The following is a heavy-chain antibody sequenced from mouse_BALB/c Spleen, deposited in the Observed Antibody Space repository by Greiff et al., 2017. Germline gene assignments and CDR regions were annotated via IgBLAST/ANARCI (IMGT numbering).Heavy chain of an antibody. CDR2: INPGSGGT. J-gene: IGHJ3*01. Sequence: QVQLQQSGAELVRPGTSVKVSCKASGYAFTNYLIEWVKQRPGQGLEWIGVINPGSGGTNYNEKFKGKATLTADKSSSTAYMQLSSLTSDDSAVYFCAHGEAPFAYWGQGTLVTVSA. V-gene: IGHV1-54*01. CDR3: AHGEAPFAY. CDR1: GYAFTNYL.